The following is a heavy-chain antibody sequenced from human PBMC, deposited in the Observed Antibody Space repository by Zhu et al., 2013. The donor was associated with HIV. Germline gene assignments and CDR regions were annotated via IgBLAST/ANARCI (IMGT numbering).Heavy chain of an antibody. CDR2: INPNSGGT. CDR3: ARGGRLPRNPTDY. Sequence: QVQLVQSGAEVKKPGASVKVSCKASGYTFTSYYMHWVRQAPGQGLEWMGIINPNSGGTNYAPKFQGRVTMTRDTSISTAYMELSRLRSDDTAIYYCARGGRLPRNPTDYWGQGTLVTVSS. D-gene: IGHD3-16*01. J-gene: IGHJ4*02. V-gene: IGHV1-2*02. CDR1: GYTFTSYY.